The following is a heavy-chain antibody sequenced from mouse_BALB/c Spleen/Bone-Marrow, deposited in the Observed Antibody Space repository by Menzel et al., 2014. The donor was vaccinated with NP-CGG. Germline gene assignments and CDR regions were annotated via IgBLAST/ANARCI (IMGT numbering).Heavy chain of an antibody. CDR3: ARAASLDY. CDR2: IYPGNGNT. V-gene: IGHV1-77*01. CDR1: GYTFTDYY. Sequence: VQLQQSGAELARPGASVKLSCKASGYTFTDYYVSWVKQRTGQGLEWIGEIYPGNGNTYYNEKFKGKATLTADRSSSTAYMQLSSLTSEDSAVYFCARAASLDYWGQGTSVTVSS. J-gene: IGHJ4*01.